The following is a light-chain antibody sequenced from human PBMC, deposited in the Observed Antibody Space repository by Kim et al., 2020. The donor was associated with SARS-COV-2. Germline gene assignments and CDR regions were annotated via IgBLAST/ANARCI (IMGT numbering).Light chain of an antibody. CDR2: DVT. V-gene: IGLV2-14*03. Sequence: GHAITTACTGTSSDVGGYNFVSWYQQHPGQAPKLVIYDVTNRPSGVSLRFSGSKSGNTASLTISGLQAEDEADYYCSSYISSSTLLFGGGTQLTVL. CDR3: SSYISSSTLL. J-gene: IGLJ2*01. CDR1: SSDVGGYNF.